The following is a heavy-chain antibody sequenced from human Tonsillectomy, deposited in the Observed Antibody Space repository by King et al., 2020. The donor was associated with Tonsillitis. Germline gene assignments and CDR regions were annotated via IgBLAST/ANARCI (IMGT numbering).Heavy chain of an antibody. CDR1: GFTFDDFA. CDR3: AKGRWEPLDTYYFDY. J-gene: IGHJ4*02. CDR2: ISWNSDSI. D-gene: IGHD1-26*01. V-gene: IGHV3-9*01. Sequence: VQLVESGGGLVQPGRSLKLSCAASGFTFDDFAMHWVRQVPGKGLEWVSGISWNSDSIAYADSVKGRFTISRDNAKNSLYLQIHTLRAEDTALYYCAKGRWEPLDTYYFDYWGQGTLVTVSS.